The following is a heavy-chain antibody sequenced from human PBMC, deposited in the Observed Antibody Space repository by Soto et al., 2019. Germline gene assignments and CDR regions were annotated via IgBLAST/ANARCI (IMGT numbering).Heavy chain of an antibody. Sequence: HPGGSLRLSCAASGFTFSNYAMTWVRQAPGKGLEWVSNLGGSGGSTYYADSVKGRFTVSGDNSKNTLYLQMNSLRAEDTAIYYCAKRSSDYYDSSGYEDFFDYWGQGTLVTVSS. CDR2: LGGSGGST. CDR3: AKRSSDYYDSSGYEDFFDY. V-gene: IGHV3-23*01. CDR1: GFTFSNYA. D-gene: IGHD3-22*01. J-gene: IGHJ4*02.